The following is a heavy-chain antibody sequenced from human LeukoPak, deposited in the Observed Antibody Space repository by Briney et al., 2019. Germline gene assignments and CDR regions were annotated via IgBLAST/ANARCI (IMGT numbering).Heavy chain of an antibody. J-gene: IGHJ4*02. CDR3: ARSHSSSWYRTLTVDY. CDR1: GYTFTSYD. CDR2: MNPNSGNT. V-gene: IGHV1-8*01. Sequence: ASVKVSCKAPGYTFTSYDINWVRQATGQGLEWMGWMNPNSGNTGYAQKFQGRVTMTRNTSISTAYMELSSLRSEDTAVYYCARSHSSSWYRTLTVDYWGQGTLVTVSS. D-gene: IGHD6-13*01.